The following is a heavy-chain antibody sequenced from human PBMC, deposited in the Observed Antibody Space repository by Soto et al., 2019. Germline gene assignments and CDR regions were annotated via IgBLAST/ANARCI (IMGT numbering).Heavy chain of an antibody. CDR3: AKDQGSGWYLAPYYYYYYGMDV. D-gene: IGHD6-19*01. J-gene: IGHJ6*02. CDR1: GFTFSSYG. V-gene: IGHV3-30*18. CDR2: ISYDGSNK. Sequence: PGGSLRLSCAASGFTFSSYGMHWVRQAPGKGLEWVAVISYDGSNKYYADSVKGRFTISRDNSKNTLYLQMNSLRAEDTAVYYCAKDQGSGWYLAPYYYYYYGMDVWGQGTTVTVSS.